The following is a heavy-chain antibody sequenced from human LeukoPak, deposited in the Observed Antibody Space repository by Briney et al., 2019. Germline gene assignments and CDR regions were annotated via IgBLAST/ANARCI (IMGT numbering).Heavy chain of an antibody. Sequence: GGSLRLSCAASGFTFSSYGMHWVRQAPGKGLEWVAVISYDGSNKYYADSVKGRFTISRDNSKNTLYLQMNSLRAEDTAVYYCAKDVVGATTYDPFWYAFDIWGQGTMVTVSS. V-gene: IGHV3-30*18. J-gene: IGHJ3*02. D-gene: IGHD1-26*01. CDR1: GFTFSSYG. CDR3: AKDVVGATTYDPFWYAFDI. CDR2: ISYDGSNK.